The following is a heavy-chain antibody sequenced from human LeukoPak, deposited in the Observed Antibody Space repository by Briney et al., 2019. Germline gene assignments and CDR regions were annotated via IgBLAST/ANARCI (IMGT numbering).Heavy chain of an antibody. CDR1: GDSISSYY. CDR2: IYYSGNT. V-gene: IGHV4-59*01. CDR3: TKAARYCSGGSCWDY. J-gene: IGHJ4*02. Sequence: SETLSLTCTVSGDSISSYYWNWIRQPPGKGLEWIGYIYYSGNTNYNPSLKSRVTISLDTSKNQFSLKLTSVTAADTAIYYCTKAARYCSGGSCWDYWGQGTLVAVSS. D-gene: IGHD2-15*01.